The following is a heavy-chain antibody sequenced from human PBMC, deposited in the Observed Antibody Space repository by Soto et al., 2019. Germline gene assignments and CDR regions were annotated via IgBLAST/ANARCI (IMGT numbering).Heavy chain of an antibody. V-gene: IGHV1-2*04. D-gene: IGHD3-22*01. CDR1: GYTFTGYY. CDR3: ARGQPLYYYDSSGYYF. Sequence: ASVKVSCKASGYTFTGYYMHWVRQAPGQGLDWMGWINPNSGGTNYAQKFQGWVTMTRDTSISTAYMELSRLRSDDTAVYYCARGQPLYYYDSSGYYFWGQGTLVTVSS. CDR2: INPNSGGT. J-gene: IGHJ4*02.